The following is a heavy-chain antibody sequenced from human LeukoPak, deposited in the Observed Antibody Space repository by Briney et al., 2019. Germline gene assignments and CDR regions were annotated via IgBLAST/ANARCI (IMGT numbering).Heavy chain of an antibody. Sequence: GGSLRLSCTASGFTFSSFSMNWVRQAPGKGLEWVGNIKQDGSEKRYADSVRGRFSISRDNAQTSLYLQMNSLRAEDTAVYYCARASDPWLQLTWGQGTLVTVSS. CDR3: ARASDPWLQLT. CDR1: GFTFSSFS. J-gene: IGHJ5*02. D-gene: IGHD5-24*01. CDR2: IKQDGSEK. V-gene: IGHV3-7*05.